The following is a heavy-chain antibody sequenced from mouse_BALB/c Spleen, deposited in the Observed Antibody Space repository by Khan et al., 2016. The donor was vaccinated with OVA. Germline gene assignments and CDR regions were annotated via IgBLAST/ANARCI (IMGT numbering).Heavy chain of an antibody. V-gene: IGHV9-1*02. CDR3: TGPRYCSYTMAY. CDR1: GYTFTNFG. CDR2: INTYTGEP. J-gene: IGHJ4*01. D-gene: IGHD1-1*01. Sequence: QIQLVQSGPELKKPGQTVKISCKVSGYTFTNFGMNWVKQAPGKGLEGMGWINTYTGEPTYADDFKGRLAFSLATSASTDYLQMNILKNEDKAKYFGTGPRYCSYTMAYWGQGTSVTVSS.